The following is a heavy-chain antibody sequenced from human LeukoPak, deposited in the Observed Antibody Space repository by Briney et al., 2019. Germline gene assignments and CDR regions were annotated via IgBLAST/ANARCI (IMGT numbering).Heavy chain of an antibody. D-gene: IGHD6-13*01. Sequence: GGSLRLSCAASGFTFSSYAMHWVRQAPGKGLEWVAVISYDGSNKYYADSVKGRFTISRDNSKNTLYLQMNSLRAEDTALYYCAAAGALTTYYYYYYGMDVWGQGTTVTVSS. CDR1: GFTFSSYA. J-gene: IGHJ6*02. CDR2: ISYDGSNK. CDR3: AAAGALTTYYYYYYGMDV. V-gene: IGHV3-30-3*01.